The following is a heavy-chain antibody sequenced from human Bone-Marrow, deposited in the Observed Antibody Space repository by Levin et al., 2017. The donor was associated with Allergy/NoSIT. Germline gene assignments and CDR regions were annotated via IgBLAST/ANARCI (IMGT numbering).Heavy chain of an antibody. CDR2: INPNSGGT. Sequence: ASVKVSCKASGYTFTGYYMHWVRQAPGQGLEWMGWINPNSGGTNYAQKFQGWVTMTRDTSISTAYMELSRLRSDDTAVYYCARGPFVNSYYDFWSGYYGGASFDYWGQGTLVTVSS. V-gene: IGHV1-2*04. J-gene: IGHJ4*02. CDR1: GYTFTGYY. CDR3: ARGPFVNSYYDFWSGYYGGASFDY. D-gene: IGHD3-3*01.